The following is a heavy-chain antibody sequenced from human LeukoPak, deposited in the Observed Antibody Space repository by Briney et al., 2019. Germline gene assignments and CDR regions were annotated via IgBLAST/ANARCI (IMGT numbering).Heavy chain of an antibody. CDR1: GFTFSSYS. D-gene: IGHD3-10*02. Sequence: PGGSLRLSCAASGFTFSSYSMNWVRQAPGKGLEWVSSISSSTSYIYYADSMKGRFTISRDNAKNSLYLQMNSLRAEDTAVYYCAELGITMIGGVWGKGTTVTISS. V-gene: IGHV3-21*01. J-gene: IGHJ6*04. CDR2: ISSSTSYI. CDR3: AELGITMIGGV.